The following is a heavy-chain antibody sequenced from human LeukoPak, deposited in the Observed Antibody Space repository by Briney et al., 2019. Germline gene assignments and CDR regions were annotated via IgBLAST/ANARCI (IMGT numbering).Heavy chain of an antibody. D-gene: IGHD3-22*01. CDR2: IVVGSGNT. Sequence: LVKVSCKASGFTFTSSAVQWVRQARGQRLEWIGWIVVGSGNTNYAQKFQERVTITRDMSTSTAYMELSSLRSEDTAVYYCAAGWLLPLDAFDIWGQGTMVTVSS. CDR1: GFTFTSSA. V-gene: IGHV1-58*01. CDR3: AAGWLLPLDAFDI. J-gene: IGHJ3*02.